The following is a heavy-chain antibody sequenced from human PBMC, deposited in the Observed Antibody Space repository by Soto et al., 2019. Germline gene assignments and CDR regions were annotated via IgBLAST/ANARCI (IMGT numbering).Heavy chain of an antibody. CDR3: ARAGDSPVYYYMDV. CDR1: GFTFSSYG. V-gene: IGHV3-33*01. CDR2: TWYDGSNK. Sequence: GGSLRLSCAASGFTFSSYGMHWVRQAPGKGLEWVAVTWYDGSNKYYADSVKGRFTSSSDNSKNTLYLKMNSLRAEDTAVYYCARAGDSPVYYYMDVWGKGTTVTVSS. J-gene: IGHJ6*03. D-gene: IGHD2-21*02.